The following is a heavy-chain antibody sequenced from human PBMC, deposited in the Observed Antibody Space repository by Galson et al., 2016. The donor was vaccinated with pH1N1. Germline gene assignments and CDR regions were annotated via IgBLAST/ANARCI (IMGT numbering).Heavy chain of an antibody. D-gene: IGHD2-15*01. CDR1: GYTFASSA. CDR3: ARESYRCSGGSCYFDS. CDR2: IHTTTGDP. J-gene: IGHJ4*02. Sequence: SVKVSCKASGYTFASSAINWVRQVPGQGLEWMGWIHTTTGDPSYGQGFTGRFVFSLDTSVTTAYLQISSLKTEDAAVYYCARESYRCSGGSCYFDSWGQGTLVTVSS. V-gene: IGHV7-4-1*02.